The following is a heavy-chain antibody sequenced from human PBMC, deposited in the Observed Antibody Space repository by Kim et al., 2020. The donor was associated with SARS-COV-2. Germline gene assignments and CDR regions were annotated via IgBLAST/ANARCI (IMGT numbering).Heavy chain of an antibody. Sequence: GGSLRLSCAASGFTFSSYAMSWVRQAPGKGLEWVSALSGSGGSTYYADSVKGRFTISRDNSKNTLYLQMNSLRAEDTAVYYCAPRGGSIAKFGYWGQGTLVTVSS. CDR1: GFTFSSYA. J-gene: IGHJ4*02. V-gene: IGHV3-23*01. D-gene: IGHD3-16*01. CDR3: APRGGSIAKFGY. CDR2: LSGSGGST.